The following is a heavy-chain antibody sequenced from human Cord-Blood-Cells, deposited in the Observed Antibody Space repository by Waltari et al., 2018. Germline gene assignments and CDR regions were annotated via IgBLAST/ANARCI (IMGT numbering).Heavy chain of an antibody. CDR2: IYYSGST. Sequence: QVQLQESGPGLVKPSETLSLTCTVSGGSISSYYWSWIRQPPGKGLEWIGYIYYSGSTNYNPSLKSRVTISVDTSKNQFSLKLSSVTAADMAVYYCARYRTGTFDYWGQGTLVTVSS. V-gene: IGHV4-59*01. CDR3: ARYRTGTFDY. D-gene: IGHD1-1*01. J-gene: IGHJ4*02. CDR1: GGSISSYY.